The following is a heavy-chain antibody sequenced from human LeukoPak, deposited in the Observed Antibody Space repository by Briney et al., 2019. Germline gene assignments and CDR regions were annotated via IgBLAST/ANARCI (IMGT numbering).Heavy chain of an antibody. CDR3: VKRGGDITFEYYLDV. V-gene: IGHV3-30*02. CDR2: IRYDGSDT. D-gene: IGHD3-16*01. CDR1: GFTFSAYD. Sequence: QAGVSLRLSCAASGFTFSAYDMHWVRQAPGKGLEWVGFIRYDGSDTYYADSVKGRFTISRDNSKNRVYLQMTSLRAEDTALYYCVKRGGDITFEYYLDVWGKGTAVTVSS. J-gene: IGHJ6*03.